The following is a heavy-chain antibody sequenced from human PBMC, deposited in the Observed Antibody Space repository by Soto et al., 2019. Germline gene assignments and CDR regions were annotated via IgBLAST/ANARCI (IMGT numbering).Heavy chain of an antibody. CDR3: EKVLRNRYYYGMYV. V-gene: IGHV3-23*01. CDR2: LIGSGAIT. J-gene: IGHJ6*04. CDR1: GFTFSSYA. D-gene: IGHD3-16*01. Sequence: EVQLLEFGGGLVPPGGSLTLSCAASGFTFSSYAMSWVRQSPGKRLEWVSALIGSGAITYYADSVKGRFTISRDTSKSTRYRPMNSLTADDTAVYYCEKVLRNRYYYGMYVWGGGATVTVST.